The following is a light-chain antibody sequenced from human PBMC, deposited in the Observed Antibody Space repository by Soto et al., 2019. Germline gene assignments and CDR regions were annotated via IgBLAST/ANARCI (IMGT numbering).Light chain of an antibody. CDR2: GAS. CDR3: QQYGSSSWT. Sequence: EVVLTQSPNTLSLSPGERATLSCWASQSLRSSYLAWYQRKPGQAPRLLMFGASRRATGIPDRFNGSGSGTDFILTISRLEPEDVAVYYCQQYGSSSWTFGQGTKVEIK. J-gene: IGKJ1*01. V-gene: IGKV3-20*01. CDR1: QSLRSSY.